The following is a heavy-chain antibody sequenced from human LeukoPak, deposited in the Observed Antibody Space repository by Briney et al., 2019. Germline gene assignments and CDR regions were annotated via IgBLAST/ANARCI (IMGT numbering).Heavy chain of an antibody. Sequence: SETLSLTCTVSGYSISSGYYWGWIRQPPGKGLEWIGSIYHSGSTYYNPSLKSRVTISVDTSKNQFSLKLSSVTAADTAVYYCARDRSTGGGFDYWGQGTLVTVSS. CDR1: GYSISSGYY. V-gene: IGHV4-38-2*02. J-gene: IGHJ4*02. CDR3: ARDRSTGGGFDY. D-gene: IGHD2-8*02. CDR2: IYHSGST.